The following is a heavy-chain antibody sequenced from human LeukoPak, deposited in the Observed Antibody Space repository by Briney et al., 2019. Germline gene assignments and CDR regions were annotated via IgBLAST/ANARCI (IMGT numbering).Heavy chain of an antibody. CDR1: GFTFSSYG. CDR3: ARDLTSGYSYGSDY. D-gene: IGHD5-18*01. J-gene: IGHJ4*02. CDR2: IRYDGSNK. V-gene: IGHV3-30*02. Sequence: GGSLRLSCAASGFTFSSYGMHWVRQAPGKGLEWVAFIRYDGSNKYYADSVKGRFTISRDNANNSLYLQMNSLRAEDTAVYYCARDLTSGYSYGSDYWGQGTLVTVSS.